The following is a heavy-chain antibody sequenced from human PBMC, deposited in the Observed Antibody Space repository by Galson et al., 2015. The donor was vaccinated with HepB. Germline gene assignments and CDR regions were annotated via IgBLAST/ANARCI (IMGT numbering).Heavy chain of an antibody. CDR3: ARDNRRYYDRSGYHDYGMDV. V-gene: IGHV4-59*01. Sequence: SLTCTVSGGSISSYYWSWIRQPPGKGLEWIGDIYYSGSTTYNPSLKSRVTISVDTSKNQFSLKLSSVTAADTAVYYCARDNRRYYDRSGYHDYGMDVWGQGTTVTVSS. J-gene: IGHJ6*02. D-gene: IGHD3-22*01. CDR2: IYYSGST. CDR1: GGSISSYY.